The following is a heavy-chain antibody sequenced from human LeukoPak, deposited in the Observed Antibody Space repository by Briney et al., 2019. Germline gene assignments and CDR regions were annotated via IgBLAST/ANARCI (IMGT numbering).Heavy chain of an antibody. CDR1: GFTFSSSA. CDR3: PGMGLHIY. D-gene: IGHD4-11*01. J-gene: IGHJ4*02. V-gene: IGHV3-23*01. CDR2: ISGRGDST. Sequence: QSGGSLRLSCAASGFTFSSSAMSWVRQAPGKGLEWVSAISGRGDSTYYADSVKGRFTISRDNSKNTVYLQMNCLRAEDTAVYYCPGMGLHIYWGQGTLVTVSS.